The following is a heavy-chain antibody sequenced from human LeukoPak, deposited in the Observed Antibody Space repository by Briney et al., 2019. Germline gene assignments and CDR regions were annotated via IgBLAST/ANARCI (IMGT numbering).Heavy chain of an antibody. CDR3: AKDRETTASGTFDY. D-gene: IGHD6-13*01. CDR2: ISDDGRNK. CDR1: GFTFSSYA. Sequence: TGGSLRLSCAASGFTFSSYAMSWVRQAPGKGLEWVAVISDDGRNKNYADSVKGRFTISRDNSNNTLYLQMNSLRAEDTGVYYCAKDRETTASGTFDYWGQGTLVTVSS. J-gene: IGHJ4*02. V-gene: IGHV3-30*18.